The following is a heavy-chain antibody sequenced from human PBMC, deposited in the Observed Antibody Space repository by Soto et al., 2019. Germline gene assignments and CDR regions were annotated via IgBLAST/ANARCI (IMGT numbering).Heavy chain of an antibody. CDR2: INPNSGGT. V-gene: IGHV1-2*02. J-gene: IGHJ4*02. CDR3: TRDLRGGLLLYSFEY. CDR1: GYTFTGYY. D-gene: IGHD3-22*01. Sequence: QVQLVQSGAEVKKPGASVKVSCKASGYTFTGYYVHWVRQAPGQGLEWMGWINPNSGGTNYAEEFQGRVTMSRDTSISTSYMKLSSLTSDDTAVYYCTRDLRGGLLLYSFEYWGQGTLVTVSS.